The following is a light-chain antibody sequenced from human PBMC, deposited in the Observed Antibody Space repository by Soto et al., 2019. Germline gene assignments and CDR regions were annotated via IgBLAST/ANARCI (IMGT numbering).Light chain of an antibody. V-gene: IGLV2-23*01. CDR1: SRDVGGYHL. J-gene: IGLJ2*01. CDR2: EGS. Sequence: QSALTQPASVSGSPGQSLTISCTGTSRDVGGYHLVSWYQQHPGKAPKLIIYEGSERPSGVSDRFSGYKSDNTASLTISGLQVEDDADYYCCSYAGISAVGVFGGGTKLTVL. CDR3: CSYAGISAVGV.